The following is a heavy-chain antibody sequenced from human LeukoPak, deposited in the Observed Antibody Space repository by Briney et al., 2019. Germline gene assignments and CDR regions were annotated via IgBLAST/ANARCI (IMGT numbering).Heavy chain of an antibody. CDR2: ISSSSSYI. CDR1: GFTFSSYS. D-gene: IGHD2-2*01. Sequence: GGSLRLSCAASGFTFSSYSMNWVRQAPGKGLEWVSSISSSSSYIYYADSVKGRFTISRDNAKNSLYLQMNSLRAEDTAVYYCARVSVLAAMGSWFDPWGQGTLVTVSS. V-gene: IGHV3-21*01. CDR3: ARVSVLAAMGSWFDP. J-gene: IGHJ5*02.